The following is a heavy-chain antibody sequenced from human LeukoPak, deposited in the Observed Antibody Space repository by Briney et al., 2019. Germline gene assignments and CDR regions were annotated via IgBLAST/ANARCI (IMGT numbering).Heavy chain of an antibody. D-gene: IGHD5-18*01. CDR2: ISSSGSTI. J-gene: IGHJ4*02. Sequence: QTGGSLRLSWAAAGFTFSSYEMKWVRQAPGKGLAWVSYISSSGSTIYYADSVKGRFTISRDNAKNSLYLQMNSLRAEDTAVYYCARDGVTYSYGVYYFDYWGQGTLVTVSS. V-gene: IGHV3-48*03. CDR3: ARDGVTYSYGVYYFDY. CDR1: GFTFSSYE.